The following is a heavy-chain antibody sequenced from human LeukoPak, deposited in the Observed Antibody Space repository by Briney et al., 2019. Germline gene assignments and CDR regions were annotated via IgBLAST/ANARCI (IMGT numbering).Heavy chain of an antibody. D-gene: IGHD6-13*01. CDR2: IYTSGST. CDR3: ARLSSSWPLNWFDP. CDR1: GGSISSYY. J-gene: IGHJ5*02. Sequence: PSETLSLTCTVSGGSISSYYWSWIRQPAGKGLEWIGRIYTSGSTNYNPSLKSRVTMSVDTSKNQFSLKLSSVTAADTAVYYCARLSSSWPLNWFDPWGQGTLVTVSS. V-gene: IGHV4-4*07.